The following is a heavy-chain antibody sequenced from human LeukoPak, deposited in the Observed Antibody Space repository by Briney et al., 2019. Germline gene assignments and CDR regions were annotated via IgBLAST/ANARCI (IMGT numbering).Heavy chain of an antibody. CDR1: GFTFSSYW. D-gene: IGHD5-18*01. V-gene: IGHV3-74*01. CDR3: AREGYSYGYDY. CDR2: INTDGSST. J-gene: IGHJ4*02. Sequence: GGSLRLSCAASGFTFSSYWMHWVRQAPGKGLVWVSRINTDGSSTSYADSVKGRFTISRDNAKNTLYLQMDSLRAEDTAVYYCAREGYSYGYDYWGQGTLVTVSS.